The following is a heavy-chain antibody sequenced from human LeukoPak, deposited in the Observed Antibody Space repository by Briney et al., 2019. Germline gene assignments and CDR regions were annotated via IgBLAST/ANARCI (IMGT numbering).Heavy chain of an antibody. CDR3: ARHYDSSGYYFDY. Sequence: SETLSLTCTVSGGSISSYYWSWIRQPPGKGLEWIGYNNPSLKSRVTISVDTSKNQFSLKLSSVTAADTAVYYCARHYDSSGYYFDYWGRGTLVTVSS. J-gene: IGHJ4*02. V-gene: IGHV4-59*08. D-gene: IGHD3-22*01. CDR1: GGSISSYY.